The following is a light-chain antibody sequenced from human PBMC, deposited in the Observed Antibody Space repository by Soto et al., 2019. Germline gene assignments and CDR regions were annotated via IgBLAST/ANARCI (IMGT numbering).Light chain of an antibody. CDR2: GAS. CDR3: QQNNNWPLT. J-gene: IGKJ4*01. Sequence: ETVMTQSPATLSVSPGERATLSCRASQSVNSNLAWYQQKPGQAPRLLIYGASTRATGIPARFSGSGSGTEFTLTISSLQSEDFAVYYCQQNNNWPLTFGGGTKVEI. CDR1: QSVNSN. V-gene: IGKV3D-15*01.